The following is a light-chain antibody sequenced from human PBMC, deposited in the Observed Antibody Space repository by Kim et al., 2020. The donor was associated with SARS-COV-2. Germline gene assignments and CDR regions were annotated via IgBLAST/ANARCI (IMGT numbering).Light chain of an antibody. J-gene: IGLJ2*01. CDR2: RNN. CDR1: SNNVGNQG. CDR3: SAWDSSPSAVV. V-gene: IGLV10-54*01. Sequence: LTQPPSVSKGLRQTATLTCTGNSNNVGNQGAAWLQQHQGHPPKLLSYRNNNRPSGISERLSASRSGNTASLTITGLQPEDEADYYCSAWDSSPSAVVFGGGTKLTVL.